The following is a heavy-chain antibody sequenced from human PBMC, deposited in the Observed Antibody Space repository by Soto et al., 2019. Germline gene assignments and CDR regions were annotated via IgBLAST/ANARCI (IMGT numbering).Heavy chain of an antibody. Sequence: EVQLVQSGAEVKKPGESLKISCKGSGYSFTSYHIVWVRQMPGKGLEWMGIIYPGDSETRYSPSLQGQVTMSADKSTXXXXXXXXXXXXXXXXXXXXARRXYXXXXCTRRPYDYYGMDVWGQGTTVTVSS. CDR2: IYPGDSET. J-gene: IGHJ6*02. V-gene: IGHV5-51*01. D-gene: IGHD2-21*02. CDR3: ARRXYXXXXCTRRPYDYYGMDV. CDR1: GYSFTSYH.